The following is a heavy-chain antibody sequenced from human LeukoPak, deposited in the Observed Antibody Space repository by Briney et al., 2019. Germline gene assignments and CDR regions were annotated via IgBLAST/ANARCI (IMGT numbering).Heavy chain of an antibody. V-gene: IGHV4-59*01. CDR1: GGSISSYY. D-gene: IGHD1-1*01. CDR3: ARGVEGRHPYYYGMDV. J-gene: IGHJ6*02. CDR2: IYYSGST. Sequence: PSETLSLTCTVSGGSISSYYWSWIRQPPGKGLEWIGYIYYSGSTNYNPSLKSRVTISVDTSKNQFSLKLSSVTAADTAVYYCARGVEGRHPYYYGMDVWGQGTTVTVSS.